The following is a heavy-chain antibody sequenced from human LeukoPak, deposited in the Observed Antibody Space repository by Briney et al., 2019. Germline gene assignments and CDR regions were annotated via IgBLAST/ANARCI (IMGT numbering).Heavy chain of an antibody. J-gene: IGHJ6*02. CDR2: IKQDGSEK. V-gene: IGHV3-7*01. CDR3: ARDDSFWSGYYSPTTHYGMDV. D-gene: IGHD3-3*01. Sequence: PGGSLRLSCAASGFTFSSYWMSWVRQAPGKGLEWVANIKQDGSEKCYVDSVKGRFTISRDNAKNSLYLQMNSLRAEDTAVYYCARDDSFWSGYYSPTTHYGMDVWGQGTTVTVSS. CDR1: GFTFSSYW.